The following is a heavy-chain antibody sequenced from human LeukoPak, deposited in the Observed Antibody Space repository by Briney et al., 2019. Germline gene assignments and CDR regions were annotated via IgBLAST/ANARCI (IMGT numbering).Heavy chain of an antibody. CDR2: ISGSGGST. J-gene: IGHJ4*02. D-gene: IGHD3-9*01. CDR1: GFTFSSYA. Sequence: GGPLTLSCAASGFTFSSYAMSWVRHAPGKGLEWVSGISGSGGSTYYADSVKGRFTIFRDNSKNTLYLQMNSLRAEDTAVYYCARVRGVLRYFDWYYDYWGQGTLVTVSS. V-gene: IGHV3-23*01. CDR3: ARVRGVLRYFDWYYDY.